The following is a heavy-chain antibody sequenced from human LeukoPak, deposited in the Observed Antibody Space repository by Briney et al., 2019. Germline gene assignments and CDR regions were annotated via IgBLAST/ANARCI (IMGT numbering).Heavy chain of an antibody. D-gene: IGHD4-11*01. Sequence: GGSLRLSCAASGFTFSSYSMNWVRQAPGKGLEWVSYISSSSSTIYYADSVKGRFTISRDNAKNSLYLQMNSLRAEDTAAYYCARELFDYSNPTGPYDYWGQGTLVTVSS. V-gene: IGHV3-48*01. CDR1: GFTFSSYS. J-gene: IGHJ4*02. CDR3: ARELFDYSNPTGPYDY. CDR2: ISSSSSTI.